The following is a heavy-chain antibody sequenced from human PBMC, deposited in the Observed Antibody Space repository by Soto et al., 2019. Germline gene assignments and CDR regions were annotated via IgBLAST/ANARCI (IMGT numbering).Heavy chain of an antibody. V-gene: IGHV4-39*01. D-gene: IGHD7-27*01. CDR2: VFYGDNS. J-gene: IGHJ4*02. Sequence: PSETLSLTCTVSGDSIRSSSRYWGWIRQSPGKGLEWIGSVFYGDNSYYHPSLKNRVTISVHTSKNQFSLKVYSVTAADTSMYFCTRTANWAPGGSHDYWGRGTLVTVSS. CDR3: TRTANWAPGGSHDY. CDR1: GDSIRSSSRY.